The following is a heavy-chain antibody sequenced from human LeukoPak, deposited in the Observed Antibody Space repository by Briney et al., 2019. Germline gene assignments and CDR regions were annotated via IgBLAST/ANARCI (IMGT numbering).Heavy chain of an antibody. CDR3: ARDANQKSGSYHDY. CDR2: ISSSSSYI. J-gene: IGHJ4*02. Sequence: GGSLRLSCAASGFTFSSYSMNWVRQAPGKGLEWVSSISSSSSYIYYADSVKGRFTISRDNAKNSLYLRMNRLRAEDTAVYYCARDANQKSGSYHDYWGQGTLVTVSS. V-gene: IGHV3-21*01. CDR1: GFTFSSYS. D-gene: IGHD1-26*01.